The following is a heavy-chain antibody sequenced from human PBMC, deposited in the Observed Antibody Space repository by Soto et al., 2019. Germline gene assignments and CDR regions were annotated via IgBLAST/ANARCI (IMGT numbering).Heavy chain of an antibody. CDR2: ISGSGGST. J-gene: IGHJ3*02. CDR1: GFTLSSYA. D-gene: IGHD5-12*01. V-gene: IGHV3-23*01. Sequence: GGSLRLSCAASGFTLSSYAMSWVRQAPGKGLEWVSAISGSGGSTYYADSVKGRFTISRDNSKNTLYLQMNSLRAEDTAVYYCAKDGGYSGYDLYAFDIWGQGTMVTVSS. CDR3: AKDGGYSGYDLYAFDI.